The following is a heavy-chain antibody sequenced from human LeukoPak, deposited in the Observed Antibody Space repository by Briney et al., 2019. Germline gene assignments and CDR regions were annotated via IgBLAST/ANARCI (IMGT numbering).Heavy chain of an antibody. Sequence: GGSLRLSYAASGFDFSTYTMNWVRQAPGKGLEWVSSISSSSSYIYYADSVKGRFTISRDNAKNSMYLQMNSLRAEDTAVYYCTRDPGRCTSTSCYPDYWGQGTLATVSS. V-gene: IGHV3-21*01. CDR1: GFDFSTYT. CDR2: ISSSSSYI. CDR3: TRDPGRCTSTSCYPDY. J-gene: IGHJ4*02. D-gene: IGHD2-2*01.